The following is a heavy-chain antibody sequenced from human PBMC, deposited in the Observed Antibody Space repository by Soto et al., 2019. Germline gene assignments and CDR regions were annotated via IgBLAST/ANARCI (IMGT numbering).Heavy chain of an antibody. Sequence: ETLSLTCAVYGGSFSGYYWSWIRQPPGKGLEWIGEINHSGSTNYNPSLKSRVTISVDTSKNQFSLKLSSVTAADTAVYYCARVRYYGSGRPKGYYYMDVWGKGTTVTVSS. V-gene: IGHV4-34*01. J-gene: IGHJ6*03. CDR3: ARVRYYGSGRPKGYYYMDV. CDR2: INHSGST. D-gene: IGHD3-10*01. CDR1: GGSFSGYY.